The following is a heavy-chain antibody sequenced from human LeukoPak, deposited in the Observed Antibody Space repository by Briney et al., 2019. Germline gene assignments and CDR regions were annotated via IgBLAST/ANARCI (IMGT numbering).Heavy chain of an antibody. CDR1: GGSISSGSYY. CDR3: AREEVKRITIFGVVAITLDY. CDR2: IYTSGST. D-gene: IGHD3-3*01. J-gene: IGHJ4*02. Sequence: PSETLSLTCTVSGGSISSGSYYWSWIRQPAGKGLEWIGRIYTSGSTNYNPSLNSRATISVDTSKNQFSLKLSSVTAADTAVYYCAREEVKRITIFGVVAITLDYWGQGTLVTVSS. V-gene: IGHV4-61*02.